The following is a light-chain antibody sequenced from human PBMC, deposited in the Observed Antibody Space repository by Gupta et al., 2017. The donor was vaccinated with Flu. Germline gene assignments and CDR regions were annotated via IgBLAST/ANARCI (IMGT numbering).Light chain of an antibody. Sequence: DTQLTQSPSFLSASVGDRVTITCRASQGVGNYLAWYQQKPGKAPVLLIYTASILQSGVPSRFSGSGSGTEFTLTISGLQPEDFATYYCLQVNTYPRTFGQGTQVEMK. V-gene: IGKV1-9*01. CDR3: LQVNTYPRT. J-gene: IGKJ1*01. CDR1: QGVGNY. CDR2: TAS.